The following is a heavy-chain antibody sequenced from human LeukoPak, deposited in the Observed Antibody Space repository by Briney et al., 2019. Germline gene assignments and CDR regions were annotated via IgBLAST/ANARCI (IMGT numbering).Heavy chain of an antibody. CDR1: RYTFTGYY. CDR3: ARGEIYYDSSGPDY. Sequence: GASVKVSCKASRYTFTGYYMHWVRQAPGQGLEWMGWINPNSGGTNYAQKFQGRVTMTRDTSISTAYMELSRLRSDDTAVYYCARGEIYYDSSGPDYWGQGTLVTVSS. D-gene: IGHD3-22*01. V-gene: IGHV1-2*02. J-gene: IGHJ4*02. CDR2: INPNSGGT.